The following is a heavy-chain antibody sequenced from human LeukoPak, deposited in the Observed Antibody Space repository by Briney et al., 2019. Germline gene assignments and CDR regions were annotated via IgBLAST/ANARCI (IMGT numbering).Heavy chain of an antibody. J-gene: IGHJ4*02. D-gene: IGHD3-22*01. CDR3: ARGGYYYDSSGYSYYY. CDR2: INHSGST. CDR1: GGSFSGYY. V-gene: IGHV4-34*01. Sequence: PSETLSLTCAVYGGSFSGYYWSWIRQPPGKGLEWIGEINHSGSTNYNPSPKSRVTISVDTSKNQFSLKLSSVTAADTAVYYCARGGYYYDSSGYSYYYWGQGTLVTVSS.